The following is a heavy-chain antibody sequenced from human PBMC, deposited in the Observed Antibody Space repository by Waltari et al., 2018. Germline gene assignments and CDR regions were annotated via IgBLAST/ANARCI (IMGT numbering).Heavy chain of an antibody. D-gene: IGHD3-3*01. CDR3: ARGQGSILEWLLYDYYYYYGMDV. V-gene: IGHV3-74*01. J-gene: IGHJ6*02. CDR1: GFTFSSYW. Sequence: EVQLVESGGGLVQPGGSLRLSCAASGFTFSSYWMHWVRQAPGKGLVWVSRINSDGRSTSYADSVKGRFTISRDNAKNTLYLQMNSLRAEDTAVYYCARGQGSILEWLLYDYYYYYGMDVWGQGTTVTVSS. CDR2: INSDGRST.